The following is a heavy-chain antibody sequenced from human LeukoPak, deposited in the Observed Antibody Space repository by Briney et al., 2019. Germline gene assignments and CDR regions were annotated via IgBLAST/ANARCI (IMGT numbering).Heavy chain of an antibody. CDR2: VIPIFGPA. V-gene: IGHV1-69*01. Sequence: GASGKGSFKASGGHFNRYAIRWGRPGPGKGGGWGGGVIPIFGPANYAQKFQGRVTITADESTSTAYMELSSLRSEDTAVYYCARDPGLVPAATNWFDPWGQGTLVTVSS. CDR3: ARDPGLVPAATNWFDP. D-gene: IGHD2-2*01. CDR1: GGHFNRYA. J-gene: IGHJ5*02.